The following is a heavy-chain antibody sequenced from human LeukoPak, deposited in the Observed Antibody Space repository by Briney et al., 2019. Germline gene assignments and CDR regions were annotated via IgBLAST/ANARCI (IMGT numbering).Heavy chain of an antibody. CDR3: ARGVGGAARVRFDP. CDR2: INHSGST. J-gene: IGHJ5*02. D-gene: IGHD2-15*01. CDR1: GGSFSGYY. Sequence: SETLSLTCAVYGGSFSGYYWSWIRQPPGKGLEWIGEINHSGSTNYNPSLKSRVTISVDTSMNQFSLKLSSVTAADTAVYYCARGVGGAARVRFDPWGQGTLVTVSS. V-gene: IGHV4-34*01.